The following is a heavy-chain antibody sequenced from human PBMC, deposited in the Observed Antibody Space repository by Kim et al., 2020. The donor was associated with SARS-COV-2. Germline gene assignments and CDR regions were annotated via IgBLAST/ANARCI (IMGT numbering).Heavy chain of an antibody. CDR1: GGSISSYY. Sequence: SETLSLTCTVSGGSISSYYWSWIRQPPGKGLEWIGYIYYSGSTNYNPSLKSRVTISVDTSKNQFSLKLSSVTAADTAVYYCAREIAAPGYYYYGMDVWGQGTTVTVSS. V-gene: IGHV4-59*01. J-gene: IGHJ6*02. D-gene: IGHD6-13*01. CDR2: IYYSGST. CDR3: AREIAAPGYYYYGMDV.